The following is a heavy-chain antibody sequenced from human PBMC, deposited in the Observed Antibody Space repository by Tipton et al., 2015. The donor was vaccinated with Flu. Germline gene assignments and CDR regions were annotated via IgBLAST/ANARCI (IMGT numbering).Heavy chain of an antibody. Sequence: QLVQSGAEVKKSGESLRISCKGSGYSFTSYWISWVRQMPGKGLEWMGRIDPSDSYTNYSPSFQGHVTISADKSISTAYLQWSSLKASDTAMYYCAGHSRVGSSDDAFDIWGQGTMVTVSS. D-gene: IGHD6-19*01. V-gene: IGHV5-10-1*01. J-gene: IGHJ3*02. CDR2: IDPSDSYT. CDR1: GYSFTSYW. CDR3: AGHSRVGSSDDAFDI.